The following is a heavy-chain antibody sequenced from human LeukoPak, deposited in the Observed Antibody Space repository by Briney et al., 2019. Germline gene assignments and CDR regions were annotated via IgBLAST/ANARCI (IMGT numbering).Heavy chain of an antibody. J-gene: IGHJ5*02. D-gene: IGHD5-12*01. CDR1: GFSLSTSGVG. V-gene: IGHV2-5*02. Sequence: SGPTLVKPTQTLTLTCTFSGFSLSTSGVGVGWIRQPPGKALEWLALIYWDDDKRYSPSLKSRLTITKDTSKNQVVLTMTNMDPVDTATYYCAHRQWGPGYSGYVDNWFDPWGQGTLVTVSS. CDR2: IYWDDDK. CDR3: AHRQWGPGYSGYVDNWFDP.